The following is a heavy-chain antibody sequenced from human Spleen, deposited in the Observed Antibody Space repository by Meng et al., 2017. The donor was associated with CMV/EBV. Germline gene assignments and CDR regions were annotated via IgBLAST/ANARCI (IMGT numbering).Heavy chain of an antibody. J-gene: IGHJ6*02. CDR2: ISSRSSYI. CDR1: SYS. D-gene: IGHD5-18*01. V-gene: IGHV3-21*01. CDR3: ARDTPGGYSYGYFYYYGMDV. Sequence: SYSMNWVRQAPGKGLEWVSSISSRSSYIYYADSVKGRFTISRDNAKNSLYLQMNSLRAEDTAVYYCARDTPGGYSYGYFYYYGMDVWGQGTTVTVSS.